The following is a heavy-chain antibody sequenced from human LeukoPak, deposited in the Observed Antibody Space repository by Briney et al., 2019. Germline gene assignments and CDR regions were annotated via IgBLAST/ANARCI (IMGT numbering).Heavy chain of an antibody. D-gene: IGHD3-10*01. CDR3: AKGRLQEGTVFRGVITPVDY. CDR1: GFTFSXFX. V-gene: IGHV3-23*01. CDR2: XXXXXDGT. J-gene: IGHJ4*02. Sequence: PGGSLRLSCXTSGFTFSXFXXXXXXRAPXXXXXXXXXXXXXXDGTYYADSVKGRFXISRDNSKNTLFLQMSSLSADDTALYYCAKGRLQEGTVFRGVITPVDYWGQGTLVTVTS.